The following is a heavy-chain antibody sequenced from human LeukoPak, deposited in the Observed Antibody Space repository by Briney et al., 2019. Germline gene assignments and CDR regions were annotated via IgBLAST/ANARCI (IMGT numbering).Heavy chain of an antibody. Sequence: GGSLRLSCVVSGVSLSSHGIHRVRQAPGKGLEWVAFIWSDSSSEYYADSVKGRFTVSRDNSKNTVYLQINGLRVEDTAVYHCARDRGNDFLDYWGQGTLVTVSS. D-gene: IGHD1-1*01. J-gene: IGHJ4*02. V-gene: IGHV3-33*01. CDR2: IWSDSSSE. CDR3: ARDRGNDFLDY. CDR1: GVSLSSHG.